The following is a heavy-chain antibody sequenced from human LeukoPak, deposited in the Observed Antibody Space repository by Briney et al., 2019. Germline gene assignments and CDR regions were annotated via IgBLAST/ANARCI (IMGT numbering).Heavy chain of an antibody. CDR2: ISSSSSTI. CDR3: AKRTTMIDY. V-gene: IGHV3-48*01. J-gene: IGHJ4*02. D-gene: IGHD3-22*01. Sequence: PGGSLRLSCAASGFTFSSYSMNWVRQAPGKGLEWVSYISSSSSTIYYADSVKGRFTISRDNAKNSLYLQMNSLRAEDTAVYYCAKRTTMIDYWGQGTLVTVSS. CDR1: GFTFSSYS.